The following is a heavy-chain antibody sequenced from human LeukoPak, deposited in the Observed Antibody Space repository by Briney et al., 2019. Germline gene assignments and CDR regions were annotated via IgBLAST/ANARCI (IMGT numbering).Heavy chain of an antibody. J-gene: IGHJ3*01. Sequence: SETLSLTCAVYGGSFSGYYWSWIRQPPGKGLEWIGEINHSGSTNYNPSLKSRVTISVDTSKNQFSLKLSSVTAADTAVYYCARETEKQWQYWGQGTTVSVSS. CDR1: GGSFSGYY. V-gene: IGHV4-34*01. D-gene: IGHD6-19*01. CDR2: INHSGST. CDR3: ARETEKQWQY.